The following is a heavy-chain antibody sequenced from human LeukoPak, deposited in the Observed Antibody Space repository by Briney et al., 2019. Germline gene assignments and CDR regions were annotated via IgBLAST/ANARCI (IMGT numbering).Heavy chain of an antibody. Sequence: GGSLRLSCAASGFTFTSYWMSWVRQAPGKGLEWVANIKQDGSEKYYVDSVKGRFTISRDNAKNSLYLQMNSLRAEDTAVYYCARDNYLFGGYYYYYGMDVWGHGTTVTVSS. J-gene: IGHJ6*02. CDR2: IKQDGSEK. V-gene: IGHV3-7*01. CDR3: ARDNYLFGGYYYYYGMDV. CDR1: GFTFTSYW. D-gene: IGHD3-16*01.